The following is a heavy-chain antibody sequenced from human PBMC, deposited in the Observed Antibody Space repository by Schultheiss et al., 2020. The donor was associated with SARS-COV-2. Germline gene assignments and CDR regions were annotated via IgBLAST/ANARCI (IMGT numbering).Heavy chain of an antibody. D-gene: IGHD4-23*01. CDR2: IYSGGNT. V-gene: IGHV4-39*01. J-gene: IGHJ3*02. Sequence: SETLSLTCTVSGGSISSSSYYWGWIRQPPGKGLEWIGSIYSGGNTYYNPSLKSRVTISVDTSKNQFSLKLTSVTAADTAVYYCARSTVEDAFDIWGQGTMVTVSS. CDR1: GGSISSSSYY. CDR3: ARSTVEDAFDI.